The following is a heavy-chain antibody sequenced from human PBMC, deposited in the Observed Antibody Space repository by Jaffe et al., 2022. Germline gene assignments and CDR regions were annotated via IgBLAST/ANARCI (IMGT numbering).Heavy chain of an antibody. J-gene: IGHJ5*02. V-gene: IGHV1-3*01. CDR2: IDGGNGNT. Sequence: QVQLVQSGAEVKKPGASVKISCKASGYTFKTYGIHWVRQAPGQRLEWMGWIDGGNGNTKYAQKFQGRVTFTRDTSASTAYMDLSSLTSEDTALYYCARAGYSSTWFTNRTWFTNWFDPWGQGTLVSVSS. CDR1: GYTFKTYG. D-gene: IGHD6-13*01. CDR3: ARAGYSSTWFTNRTWFTNWFDP.